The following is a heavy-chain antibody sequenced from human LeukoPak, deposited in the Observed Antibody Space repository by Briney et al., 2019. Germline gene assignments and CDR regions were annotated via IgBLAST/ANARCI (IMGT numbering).Heavy chain of an antibody. J-gene: IGHJ6*03. CDR2: IYPGGSDT. CDR1: GYSFISYW. V-gene: IGHV5-51*01. CDR3: ARLGVSVYYYMYV. D-gene: IGHD3-16*01. Sequence: GESLKIPCKGSGYSFISYWIGWVRQMPGKGLEGMGIIYPGGSDTRYSPSLQGQVTISADKSISHAYLQSSRLKASDPAMYYCARLGVSVYYYMYVWGKGTTVTVSS.